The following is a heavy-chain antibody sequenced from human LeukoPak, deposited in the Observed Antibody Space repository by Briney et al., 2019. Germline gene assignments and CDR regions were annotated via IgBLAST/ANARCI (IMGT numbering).Heavy chain of an antibody. J-gene: IGHJ4*02. CDR3: ARVTGSIDY. D-gene: IGHD1-26*01. CDR1: AYTFTSYD. Sequence: GASVTVSFKSSAYTFTSYDINWVRQATGQGLEWMGWTNPKSGNTGYAQKFQGRVTMTRSTSISTAYMELSSLRSEDTAVYYCARVTGSIDYWGQGTLVTVSS. CDR2: TNPKSGNT. V-gene: IGHV1-8*01.